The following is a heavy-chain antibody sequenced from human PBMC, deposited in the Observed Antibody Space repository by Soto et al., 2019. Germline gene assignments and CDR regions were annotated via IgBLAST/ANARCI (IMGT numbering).Heavy chain of an antibody. D-gene: IGHD6-19*01. J-gene: IGHJ6*02. CDR3: ARGRVGHRQWLIYYYSGMDV. Sequence: ASVKVSCEAPGYTFTSYAMHWVRQAPGQRLERMGWINAGNGNTKYSQKFQGRVTITRDTSASTAYMELSSLRSEDTAVYYCARGRVGHRQWLIYYYSGMDVWAQETTVTVSS. V-gene: IGHV1-3*01. CDR2: INAGNGNT. CDR1: GYTFTSYA.